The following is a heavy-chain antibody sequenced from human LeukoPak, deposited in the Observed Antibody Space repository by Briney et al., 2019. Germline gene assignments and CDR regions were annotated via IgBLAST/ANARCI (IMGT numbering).Heavy chain of an antibody. V-gene: IGHV3-30*03. D-gene: IGHD3-10*01. CDR1: GFTFSSYG. J-gene: IGHJ3*02. CDR2: ISYDGSNK. CDR3: ARKGNAFDI. Sequence: GRSLRLSCAASGFTFSSYGMHWVRQAPGKGLEWVAVISYDGSNKYYADSVKGRFTISRDNSKNTLYLQMNSLRAEDTAVYYCARKGNAFDIWGQGTMVTVSS.